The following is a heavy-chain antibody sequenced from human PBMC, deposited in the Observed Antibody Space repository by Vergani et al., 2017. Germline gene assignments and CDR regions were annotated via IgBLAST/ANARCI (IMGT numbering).Heavy chain of an antibody. CDR2: ISSSSSYI. CDR3: ARXDYGGRGFDYYFDY. V-gene: IGHV3-21*01. Sequence: ELQLVESGGGLVQPGGSLRLSCAASGSTVSGNYMTWVRQAPGKGLEWVSSISSSSSYIYYADSVKGRFTISRDNAKNSLYLQMNSLRAEDTAVYYCARXDYGGRGFDYYFDYWGQGTLVTVSS. D-gene: IGHD3-16*01. CDR1: GSTVSGNY. J-gene: IGHJ4*02.